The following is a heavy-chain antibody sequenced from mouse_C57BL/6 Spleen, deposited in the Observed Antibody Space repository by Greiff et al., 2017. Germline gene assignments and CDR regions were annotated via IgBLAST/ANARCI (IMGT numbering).Heavy chain of an antibody. CDR3: ARITGPSFDY. D-gene: IGHD4-1*01. CDR2: IDPSDSYT. V-gene: IGHV1-69*01. J-gene: IGHJ2*01. CDR1: GYTFTSYW. Sequence: QVQLQQSGAELVMPGASVKLSCKASGYTFTSYWMHWVKQRPGQGLEWIGEIDPSDSYTNYNQKFKGKSTLTVAKSSSSAYMQLSSLTSEDSAVYYCARITGPSFDYWGQGTTLTVSS.